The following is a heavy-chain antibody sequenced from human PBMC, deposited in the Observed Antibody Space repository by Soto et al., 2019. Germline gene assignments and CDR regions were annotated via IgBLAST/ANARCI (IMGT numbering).Heavy chain of an antibody. CDR1: GFTVSSNY. CDR3: AREMVYDYYYGMDV. J-gene: IGHJ6*02. V-gene: IGHV3-66*01. Sequence: GGSLRLSCAASGFTVSSNYMSWVRQAPGKGLEWVSVIYSGGSTYFADSVKGRFTISRDNSKNTLYLQMNSLRAEDTAVYYCAREMVYDYYYGMDVWGQGTTVTVSS. D-gene: IGHD2-8*01. CDR2: IYSGGST.